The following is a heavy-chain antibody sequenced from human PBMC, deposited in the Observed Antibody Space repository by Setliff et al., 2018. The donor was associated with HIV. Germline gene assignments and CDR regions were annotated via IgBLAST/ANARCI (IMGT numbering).Heavy chain of an antibody. Sequence: SVKVSCKASGGTFSSYAISWVRQAPGQGLEWMGRIVPIFGTSNYAQKFQGRVTITADKSTSTAYMELSSLKSEDTAVYYCARDREYCSSTSCPIGGWYFDLWGRGTLVTVSS. CDR3: ARDREYCSSTSCPIGGWYFDL. CDR1: GGTFSSYA. D-gene: IGHD2-2*01. J-gene: IGHJ2*01. V-gene: IGHV1-69*06. CDR2: IVPIFGTS.